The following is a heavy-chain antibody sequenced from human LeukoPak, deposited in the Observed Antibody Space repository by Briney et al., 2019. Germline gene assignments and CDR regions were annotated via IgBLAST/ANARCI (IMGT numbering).Heavy chain of an antibody. J-gene: IGHJ4*02. CDR2: IYYSGST. D-gene: IGHD3-9*01. CDR3: ARVGGYYDILTGYQYYFDY. Sequence: PSETLSLTCTVSGGSISSGGYYWSWIRQHPGKGLEWIGYIYYSGSTYYNPSLKSRVTISVDTSKNQFSLKLSSVTAADTAVYYCARVGGYYDILTGYQYYFDYWGQGTLVTVSS. CDR1: GGSISSGGYY. V-gene: IGHV4-31*03.